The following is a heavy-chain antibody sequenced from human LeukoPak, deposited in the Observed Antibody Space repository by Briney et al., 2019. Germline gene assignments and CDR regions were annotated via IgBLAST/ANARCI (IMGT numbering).Heavy chain of an antibody. V-gene: IGHV3-23*01. CDR3: AKDREYQLLPGNWFDP. CDR1: GFTFSSYA. D-gene: IGHD2-2*01. J-gene: IGHJ5*02. CDR2: ISGSGGST. Sequence: GGSLRLSCAASGFTFSSYAMSWVRQAPGKGLEWVSAISGSGGSTYYADSVKGRFAISRDNSKNTLYLQMNSLRAEDTAVYYCAKDREYQLLPGNWFDPWGQGTLVTVSS.